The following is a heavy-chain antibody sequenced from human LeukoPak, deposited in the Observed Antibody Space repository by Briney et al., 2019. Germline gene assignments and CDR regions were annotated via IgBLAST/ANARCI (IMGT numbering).Heavy chain of an antibody. CDR1: GGXFSGYY. Sequence: PSETLSLTCAVYGGXFSGYYCSWIRQPPGKGLEWIGEINHSGSTNYNPSLKSRVTISVDTSKNQFSLKLSSVTAADTAVYYCAIEVESLDYWGQGTLVTVSS. CDR2: INHSGST. CDR3: AIEVESLDY. J-gene: IGHJ4*02. D-gene: IGHD2-2*01. V-gene: IGHV4-34*01.